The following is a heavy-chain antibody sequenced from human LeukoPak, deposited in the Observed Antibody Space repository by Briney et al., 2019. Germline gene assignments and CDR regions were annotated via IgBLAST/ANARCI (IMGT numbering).Heavy chain of an antibody. V-gene: IGHV5-51*01. D-gene: IGHD3-22*01. J-gene: IGHJ5*02. CDR2: IYPGDSDT. CDR3: ARLKGYYDSSGHNWFDP. Sequence: RGESLKISCKGSGYSFTSYWIGWVRQMPGKGLEWMGIIYPGDSDTRYSPSFQGQVTISADKSISTAYLQWSSLKASDTAMYYCARLKGYYDSSGHNWFDPWGQGTLVTVSS. CDR1: GYSFTSYW.